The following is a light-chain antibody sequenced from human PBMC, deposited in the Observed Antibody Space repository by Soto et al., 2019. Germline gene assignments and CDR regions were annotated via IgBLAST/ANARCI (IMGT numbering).Light chain of an antibody. J-gene: IGLJ1*01. CDR3: QSYASTLSVSYA. V-gene: IGLV1-40*01. CDR1: SSNIGAGYD. CDR2: GNS. Sequence: QSVLTQPPSVSGAPGQRVTISCTGSSSNIGAGYDVHWYQQLPGTAPKLLIYGNSNRPSGVPDRFSGSKSGTSASLAITGLQAEDEADYYCQSYASTLSVSYAFGTGTQVTVL.